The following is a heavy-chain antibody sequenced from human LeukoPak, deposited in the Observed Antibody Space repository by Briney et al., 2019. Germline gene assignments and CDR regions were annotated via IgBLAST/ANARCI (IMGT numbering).Heavy chain of an antibody. Sequence: PGGSLRLSCAASGFTFSNYGMHWVRQAPGKGLEWVANIKQDGRERYSVDSVKGRFTISRDNAKNSLYLQMNSLRAEDTAVYYCASQITISYYFNYWGQGTLVTVSS. J-gene: IGHJ4*02. CDR1: GFTFSNYG. V-gene: IGHV3-7*01. D-gene: IGHD3-10*01. CDR3: ASQITISYYFNY. CDR2: IKQDGRER.